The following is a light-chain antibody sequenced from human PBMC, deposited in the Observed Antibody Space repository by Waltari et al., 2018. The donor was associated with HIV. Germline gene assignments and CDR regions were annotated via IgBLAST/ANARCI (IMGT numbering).Light chain of an antibody. CDR2: DAS. Sequence: DIQLTQSPSFLSASVGDTVTITCWASQGIPNNVAWYQQKPGKAPKSLIYDASTLQSGVPSRFSGSGSGTEFTLTISSLQPEDFATYYCQQVKSYPLTFGQGTRLEIK. CDR1: QGIPNN. V-gene: IGKV1-9*01. J-gene: IGKJ5*01. CDR3: QQVKSYPLT.